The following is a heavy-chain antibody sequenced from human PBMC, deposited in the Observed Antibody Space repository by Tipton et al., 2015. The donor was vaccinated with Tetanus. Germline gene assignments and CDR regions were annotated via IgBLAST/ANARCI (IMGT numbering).Heavy chain of an antibody. Sequence: SLRLSCAASGFTLSRYTLNWVRQAPGKGLEWVSSISSSSRYIYYADSVKGRFTISRDNANNTLSLQLNSLRADDTALYYCAKEALGVLNLWGKGTTVIVSS. D-gene: IGHD1-14*01. CDR3: AKEALGVLNL. CDR1: GFTLSRYT. CDR2: ISSSSRYI. J-gene: IGHJ6*04. V-gene: IGHV3-21*04.